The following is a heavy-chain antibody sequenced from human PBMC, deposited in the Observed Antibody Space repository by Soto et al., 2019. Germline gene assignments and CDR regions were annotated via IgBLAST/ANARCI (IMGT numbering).Heavy chain of an antibody. D-gene: IGHD6-19*01. CDR2: INAGNGNT. J-gene: IGHJ4*02. V-gene: IGHV1-3*01. Sequence: ASVKVSCKASGYTFTSYAMHWVRQAPGQRLEWMGWINAGNGNTKYAQKFQGRVTITRDTSASTAYMELSSLRSEDTAVYYCARYSCGWYYTNAVFGYWGQGTLVTVSS. CDR3: ARYSCGWYYTNAVFGY. CDR1: GYTFTSYA.